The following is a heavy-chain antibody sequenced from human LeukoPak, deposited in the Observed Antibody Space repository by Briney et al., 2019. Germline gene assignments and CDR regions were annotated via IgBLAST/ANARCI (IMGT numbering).Heavy chain of an antibody. Sequence: ASVKVSCKASGGTFSSYAISWVRQAPGQGLEWMGGIIPIFGTANYAQKFQGRVTITADESTSTAYMELSSLRSEDTVVYYCARVAEYTTFDYWGRGTLVTVSS. CDR1: GGTFSSYA. CDR3: ARVAEYTTFDY. J-gene: IGHJ4*02. CDR2: IIPIFGTA. V-gene: IGHV1-69*13. D-gene: IGHD6-19*01.